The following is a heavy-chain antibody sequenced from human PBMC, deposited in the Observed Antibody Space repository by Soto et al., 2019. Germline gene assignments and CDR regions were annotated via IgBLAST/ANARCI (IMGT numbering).Heavy chain of an antibody. CDR3: ARDPGSGSYYGWFDP. CDR2: IYYSGST. CDR1: GGSISSSSYY. D-gene: IGHD3-10*01. V-gene: IGHV4-61*01. J-gene: IGHJ5*02. Sequence: SETLSLTCTVSGGSISSSSYYWGWIRQPPGKGLEWIGYIYYSGSTNYNPSLKSRVTISVDTSKNQFSLKLSSVTASDTAVYYCARDPGSGSYYGWFDPWSQGTLVTVSS.